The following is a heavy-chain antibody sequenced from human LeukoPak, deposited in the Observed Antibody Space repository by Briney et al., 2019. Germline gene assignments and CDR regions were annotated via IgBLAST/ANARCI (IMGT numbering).Heavy chain of an antibody. Sequence: GGSLRLSCAASGFTFSDYYMSWIRQAPGKGLEWVSYISNSSSYTNYADSVKGRFTISRDNAKNSLYLQMNSLRAEDTAVYYCARSLGSGWYVDYWGQGTLVTVSS. CDR2: ISNSSSYT. CDR1: GFTFSDYY. D-gene: IGHD6-19*01. CDR3: ARSLGSGWYVDY. V-gene: IGHV3-11*06. J-gene: IGHJ4*02.